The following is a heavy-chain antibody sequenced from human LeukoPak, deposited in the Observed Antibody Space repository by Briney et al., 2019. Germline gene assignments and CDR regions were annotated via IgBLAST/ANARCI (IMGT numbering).Heavy chain of an antibody. D-gene: IGHD6-13*01. Sequence: SETLSLTCSVSGGSISSYYWSSIRQPPGKGLECIGYIYYSGSTNYNPTLKSRVTISVDTSKNQFSLKLSSVTAADTAVYYCARELQQNYFDYWGQGTLVTVSS. J-gene: IGHJ4*02. V-gene: IGHV4-59*01. CDR1: GGSISSYY. CDR3: ARELQQNYFDY. CDR2: IYYSGST.